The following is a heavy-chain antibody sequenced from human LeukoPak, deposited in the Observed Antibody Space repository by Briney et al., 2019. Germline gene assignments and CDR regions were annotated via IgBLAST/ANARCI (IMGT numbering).Heavy chain of an antibody. CDR3: ARGSVRGYSSVNYYFDY. D-gene: IGHD6-25*01. CDR2: ISGSGGST. V-gene: IGHV3-23*01. Sequence: PGGSLRLSCAASGFSFSDYVMTWVRQAPGKGLEWVSAISGSGGSTYYADSVKGRFTISRDNSKNTLYLQMNSLRAEDTAVYYCARGSVRGYSSVNYYFDYWGQGTLVTVSS. CDR1: GFSFSDYV. J-gene: IGHJ4*02.